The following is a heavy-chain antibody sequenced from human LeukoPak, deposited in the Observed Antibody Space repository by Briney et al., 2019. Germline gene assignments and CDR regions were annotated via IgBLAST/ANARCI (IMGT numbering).Heavy chain of an antibody. CDR3: TRVGYIDEGIDY. Sequence: GGSLRLSCVASGFPFSSYWMTWVRQAPGKGLEWVANIKQDGSKKSYVDSVKGRFTISRDNAKNSLYLQMNSLRAEVTAIYYCTRVGYIDEGIDYWGQGTLVTVSS. D-gene: IGHD5-24*01. J-gene: IGHJ4*02. CDR2: IKQDGSKK. CDR1: GFPFSSYW. V-gene: IGHV3-7*04.